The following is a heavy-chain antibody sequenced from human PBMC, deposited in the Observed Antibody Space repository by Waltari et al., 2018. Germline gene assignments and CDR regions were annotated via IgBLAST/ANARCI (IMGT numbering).Heavy chain of an antibody. D-gene: IGHD6-13*01. Sequence: MHWMGSATGQGLEWMGGFDPEDGETIDAQVFQGRVTMTEDTSTVTAYMEVSSLRSEDTAVYYCATSPIALFGTLYWGQGTLVTVSS. V-gene: IGHV1-24*01. CDR2: FDPEDGET. J-gene: IGHJ4*02. CDR3: ATSPIALFGTLY.